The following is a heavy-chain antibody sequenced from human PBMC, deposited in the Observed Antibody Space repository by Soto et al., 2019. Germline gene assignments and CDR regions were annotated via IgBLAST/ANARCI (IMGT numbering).Heavy chain of an antibody. CDR2: ISGSGGST. D-gene: IGHD6-6*01. CDR1: GFTFSSYA. CDR3: AKGGIAARPPGDNYYYYYYMDV. J-gene: IGHJ6*03. Sequence: PGGSLRLSCAASGFTFSSYAMSWVRQAPGKGLEWVSAISGSGGSTYYADSVKGRFTISRDNSKNTLYLQMNSLRAEDTAVYYCAKGGIAARPPGDNYYYYYYMDVWGKGTTVTVS. V-gene: IGHV3-23*01.